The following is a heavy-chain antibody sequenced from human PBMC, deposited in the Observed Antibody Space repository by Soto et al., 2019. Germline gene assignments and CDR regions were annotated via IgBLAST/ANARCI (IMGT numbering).Heavy chain of an antibody. Sequence: ASVKVSCKASGGTFSSYAISWVRQAPGQGLEWMGGIIPIFGTANYAQKFQGRVTITADKSTSTAYMEPSSLRSEDTAVYYCARVSGDWGITIFGVAPYYYYYGMDVWGQGTTVTAP. CDR3: ARVSGDWGITIFGVAPYYYYYGMDV. CDR1: GGTFSSYA. V-gene: IGHV1-69*06. J-gene: IGHJ6*02. CDR2: IIPIFGTA. D-gene: IGHD3-3*01.